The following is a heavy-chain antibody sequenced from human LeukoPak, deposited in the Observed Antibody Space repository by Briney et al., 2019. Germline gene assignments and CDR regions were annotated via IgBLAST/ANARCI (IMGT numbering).Heavy chain of an antibody. Sequence: PGGSLRLSCAASGFTFSSYAMHWVRQAPGKGLDWIGEINYNGERVNYNPSLKSRVTMSVDTSKNQFSLKLSSVTAADTAVYYCAREGYSSGLGPINYFDYWGQGTLVTVSS. J-gene: IGHJ4*02. V-gene: IGHV4-34*01. CDR3: AREGYSSGLGPINYFDY. CDR1: GFTFSSYA. CDR2: INYNGERV. D-gene: IGHD6-19*01.